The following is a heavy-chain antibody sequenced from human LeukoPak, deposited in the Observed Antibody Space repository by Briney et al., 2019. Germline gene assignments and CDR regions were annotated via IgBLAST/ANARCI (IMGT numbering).Heavy chain of an antibody. Sequence: PSQTLSLTCTVSGASITSGDYYWSWIRQPPGKGPEWIGYIYHSGSTYNNPSLKSRVTISVDTSKNQFSLKLSSVTAADTAVYYCARIGHYYALGNSYSSFDFWGQGTLVTVSS. J-gene: IGHJ4*02. CDR2: IYHSGST. CDR3: ARIGHYYALGNSYSSFDF. CDR1: GASITSGDYY. V-gene: IGHV4-30-4*01. D-gene: IGHD3-10*01.